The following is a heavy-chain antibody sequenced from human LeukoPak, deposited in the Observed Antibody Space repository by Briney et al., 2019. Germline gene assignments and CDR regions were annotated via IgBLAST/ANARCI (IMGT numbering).Heavy chain of an antibody. CDR3: AKAPVTSCRGAYCYPFDS. CDR1: GFTFSNYN. D-gene: IGHD2-21*01. CDR2: IRSSSSYI. Sequence: GGSLRLSCAASGFTFSNYNINWVRQAPGKGLEWVSSIRSSSSYIYYADSVKGRFTISRDNAKNSLYLQMNSLRAEDTAVYFCAKAPVTSCRGAYCYPFDSWGQGTLVTVSS. J-gene: IGHJ4*02. V-gene: IGHV3-21*01.